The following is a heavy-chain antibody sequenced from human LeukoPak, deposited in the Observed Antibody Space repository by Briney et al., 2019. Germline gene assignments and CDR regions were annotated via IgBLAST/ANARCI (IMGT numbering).Heavy chain of an antibody. J-gene: IGHJ4*02. CDR3: ARDSTLAFLRFWGGYFDY. CDR1: GFTFSSYW. CDR2: IKQDGSEK. Sequence: GGSLRLSCAASGFTFSSYWMSWVRQAPGKGLEWVANIKQDGSEKYYVDSVKGRFTISRDNAKNSLYLQMNSLRAEDTAVYYCARDSTLAFLRFWGGYFDYWSQGTLVTVSS. V-gene: IGHV3-7*01. D-gene: IGHD3-16*01.